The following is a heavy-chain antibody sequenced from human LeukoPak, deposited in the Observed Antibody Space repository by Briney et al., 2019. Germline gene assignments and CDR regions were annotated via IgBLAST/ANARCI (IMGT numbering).Heavy chain of an antibody. CDR1: GGTFSSYA. CDR3: ASIYYDSSGYYDY. D-gene: IGHD3-22*01. CDR2: IIPILGIA. V-gene: IGHV1-69*04. J-gene: IGHJ4*02. Sequence: SVKVSCKASGGTFSSYAISWVRQAPGQGLEWMGRIIPILGIANYAQKFQGRVTITADKSTSTAYMELSSLRSEDTAVYYCASIYYDSSGYYDYWGQGTLVTVSS.